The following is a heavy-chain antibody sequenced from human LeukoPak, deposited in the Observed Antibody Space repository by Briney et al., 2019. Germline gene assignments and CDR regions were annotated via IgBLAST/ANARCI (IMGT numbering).Heavy chain of an antibody. CDR2: IIPIFGTA. CDR3: ARDYPYAFDI. Sequence: KVSCKASGGTFSSYAISWVRQAPGQGLEWMGGIIPIFGTANYAQKFQGRVTITADESTSTAYMELSSLRSEDTAVYYCARDYPYAFDIWGQGTMVTVSS. CDR1: GGTFSSYA. J-gene: IGHJ3*02. V-gene: IGHV1-69*01.